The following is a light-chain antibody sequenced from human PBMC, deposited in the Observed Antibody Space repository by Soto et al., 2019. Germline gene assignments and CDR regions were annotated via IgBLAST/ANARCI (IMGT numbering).Light chain of an antibody. J-gene: IGLJ1*01. V-gene: IGLV2-14*01. CDR3: NSFRVNRLYV. Sequence: QSALTQPASVSGSPGQSITISCTGTSSDVGAYNYVSWYQHHPGKVPKLIIYEVTHRPAGVSDRFSASKSGNTASLTISGLQAEDEADYYCNSFRVNRLYVFGTGTKVTVL. CDR2: EVT. CDR1: SSDVGAYNY.